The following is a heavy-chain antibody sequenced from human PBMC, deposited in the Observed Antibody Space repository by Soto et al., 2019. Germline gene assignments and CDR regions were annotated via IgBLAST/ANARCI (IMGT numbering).Heavy chain of an antibody. D-gene: IGHD6-19*01. CDR2: VFHSATT. CDR1: GDSFIDYS. J-gene: IGHJ4*02. Sequence: LSLTCTVSGDSFIDYSWNWIRQVPGKGLEWIGFVFHSATTSYNPSLKTRVAISDDTSKKQFSLRLTSVTAADTAIYYCARGHYSSGWPIDHWGQGILVTVSS. V-gene: IGHV4-59*01. CDR3: ARGHYSSGWPIDH.